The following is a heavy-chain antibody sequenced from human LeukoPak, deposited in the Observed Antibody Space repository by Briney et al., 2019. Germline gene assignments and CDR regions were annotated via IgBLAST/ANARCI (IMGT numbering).Heavy chain of an antibody. CDR2: IIPIFGTA. Sequence: ASVKVSCKASGGTFSSCAISWVRQAPGQGLEWMGGIIPIFGTANYAQKFQGRVTITADESTSTAYMELSSLRSEDTAVYYCARALIVVVPAATHNWFDPWGQGTLVTVSS. D-gene: IGHD2-2*01. CDR3: ARALIVVVPAATHNWFDP. J-gene: IGHJ5*02. CDR1: GGTFSSCA. V-gene: IGHV1-69*13.